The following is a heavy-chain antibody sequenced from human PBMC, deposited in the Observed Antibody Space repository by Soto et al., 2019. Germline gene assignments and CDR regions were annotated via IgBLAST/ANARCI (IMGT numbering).Heavy chain of an antibody. J-gene: IGHJ6*03. V-gene: IGHV1-3*01. D-gene: IGHD4-17*01. CDR2: INAGNGNT. CDR1: GYTFTSYA. CDR3: ARDFPPDYGPNYFYFYFMDV. Sequence: GASVKVSCKASGYTFTSYAMHWVRQAPGQRLEWMGWINAGNGNTKYSQKFQGRVTITRDTSASTAYMGLSSLRSEDTAVYYCARDFPPDYGPNYFYFYFMDVWXQGTTVTVSS.